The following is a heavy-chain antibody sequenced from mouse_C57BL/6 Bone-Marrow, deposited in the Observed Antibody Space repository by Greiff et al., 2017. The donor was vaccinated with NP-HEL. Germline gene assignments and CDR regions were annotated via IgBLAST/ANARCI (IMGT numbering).Heavy chain of an antibody. Sequence: SRLSISKDNSKSQVFFKMNSLQADDTAIYYCARMVTTTFAYWGQGTLVTVSA. J-gene: IGHJ3*01. D-gene: IGHD2-2*01. CDR3: ARMVTTTFAY. V-gene: IGHV2-2*01.